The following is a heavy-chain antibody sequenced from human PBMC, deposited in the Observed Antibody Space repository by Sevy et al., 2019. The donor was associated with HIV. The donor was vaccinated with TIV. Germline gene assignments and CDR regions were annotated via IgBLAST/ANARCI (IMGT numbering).Heavy chain of an antibody. J-gene: IGHJ4*02. Sequence: GGSLRLSCAASGFTFAQYSMSLVRQAPGQVLEWVSTFSFGCGRINYADSVKGRFTISRDDSKNTLFLQMNSLRAEDTATYFCAREGCTQPHDYWGQGTLVTVSS. V-gene: IGHV3-23*01. D-gene: IGHD2-8*01. CDR2: FSFGCGRI. CDR1: GFTFAQYS. CDR3: AREGCTQPHDY.